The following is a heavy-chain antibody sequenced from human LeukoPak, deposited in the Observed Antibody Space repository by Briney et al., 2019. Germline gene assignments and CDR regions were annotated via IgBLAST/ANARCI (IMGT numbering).Heavy chain of an antibody. CDR1: GFTFDDYT. Sequence: GGSVRLSCADSGFTFDDYTMHWVRQAPGKGLEWVSLISWDGGSTYYADSVKGRFTISRDNSKNSLYLQMNSLRTEDTALYYCAKVDSDEISSNDYYGMDVWGQGTTVTVSS. D-gene: IGHD6-6*01. CDR2: ISWDGGST. J-gene: IGHJ6*02. V-gene: IGHV3-43*01. CDR3: AKVDSDEISSNDYYGMDV.